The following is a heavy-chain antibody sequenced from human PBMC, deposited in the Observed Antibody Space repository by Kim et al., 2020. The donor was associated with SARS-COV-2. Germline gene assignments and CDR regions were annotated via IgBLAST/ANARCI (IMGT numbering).Heavy chain of an antibody. Sequence: ADSGEGRFTLSRVHAQNTLYLQMNSLRVEDTAVYYCAKTPTMMVTSVVFDYWGQGTLVTVSS. J-gene: IGHJ4*02. D-gene: IGHD5-18*01. CDR3: AKTPTMMVTSVVFDY. V-gene: IGHV3-23*01.